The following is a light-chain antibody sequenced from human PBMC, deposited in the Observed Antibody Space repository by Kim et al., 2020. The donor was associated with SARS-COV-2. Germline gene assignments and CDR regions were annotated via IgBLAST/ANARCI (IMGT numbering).Light chain of an antibody. J-gene: IGLJ2*01. Sequence: QAGLTQPPSVSKDLRQTATLTCTGNSNNVGNRGAAWLQQHQGHPPELLSYRNNNRPSGISERFSASRSGNTASLTIIGLQPEDEADYFCSTWDSSLSAVVFGGGTKLTVL. V-gene: IGLV10-54*01. CDR2: RNN. CDR3: STWDSSLSAVV. CDR1: SNNVGNRG.